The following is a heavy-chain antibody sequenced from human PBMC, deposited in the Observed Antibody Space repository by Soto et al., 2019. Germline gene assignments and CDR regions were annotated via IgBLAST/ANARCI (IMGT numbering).Heavy chain of an antibody. J-gene: IGHJ4*02. Sequence: QITLKESGATLVKPTQTLTLTCTFSGFSHSTSGVGVGWIRQPPGKALEWLALIYWDDDKRYSPSLKSRLTITKDTSKNQVVLTMTNMDPVDTATYYCAHILGYSSSWYGYYFDYWGQGTLVTVSS. D-gene: IGHD6-13*01. CDR1: GFSHSTSGVG. CDR2: IYWDDDK. V-gene: IGHV2-5*02. CDR3: AHILGYSSSWYGYYFDY.